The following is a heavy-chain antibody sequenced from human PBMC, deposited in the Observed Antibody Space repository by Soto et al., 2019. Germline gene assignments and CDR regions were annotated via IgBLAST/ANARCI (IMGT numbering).Heavy chain of an antibody. CDR1: GFTFSSYA. V-gene: IGHV3-23*01. Sequence: GGSLILASAASGFTFSSYAMIWVRQTPGKGLEWVSAISGSGGSTYYADSVKGRFTISRDNSKNTLYLQMNSLRAEDTAVYYCAKDQGSWGVNWFDPWGQGTLVTVSS. CDR2: ISGSGGST. D-gene: IGHD2-15*01. CDR3: AKDQGSWGVNWFDP. J-gene: IGHJ5*02.